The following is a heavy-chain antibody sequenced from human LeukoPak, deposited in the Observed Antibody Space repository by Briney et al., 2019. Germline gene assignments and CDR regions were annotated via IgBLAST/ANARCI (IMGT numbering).Heavy chain of an antibody. D-gene: IGHD5-18*01. J-gene: IGHJ4*02. CDR3: ARDPSGYSYGFSDY. V-gene: IGHV1-2*02. CDR1: GYTFTGYY. CDR2: INPNSGGT. Sequence: ASVRVSCKASGYTFTGYYMHWVRQAPGQGLEWMGWINPNSGGTNYAQKFQGRVTMTRDTSISTAYMELSRLRSDDTAVYYCARDPSGYSYGFSDYWGQGTLVTVSS.